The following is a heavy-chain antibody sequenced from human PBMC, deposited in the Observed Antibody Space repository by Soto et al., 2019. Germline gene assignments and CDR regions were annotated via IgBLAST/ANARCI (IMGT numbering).Heavy chain of an antibody. CDR3: AIDLGYGSGV. J-gene: IGHJ6*04. V-gene: IGHV4-31*03. D-gene: IGHD3-10*01. CDR2: IYYSGST. CDR1: GGSISSGGYY. Sequence: QVQLQESGPGLVKPSQTLSLTCTVSGGSISSGGYYWIWNRHHPGQGREWIGYIYYSGSTYYNPSPKSRVTISVDTSKTQDSPTLSSVPAADTAVYYCAIDLGYGSGVWGKGTTVTVSS.